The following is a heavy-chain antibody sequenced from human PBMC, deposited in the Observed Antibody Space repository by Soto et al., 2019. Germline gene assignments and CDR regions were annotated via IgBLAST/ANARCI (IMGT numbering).Heavy chain of an antibody. Sequence: SETLSLTCAVYGGSVNGYYWNWIRQPPGKGLEWIGEINHTGGTHYNPSLKSRVTMSVDTSKRQFSLRLSSVTAADTAVYYCARDGYDGSGSPYPAYWGPGTQVTVSS. CDR3: ARDGYDGSGSPYPAY. CDR1: GGSVNGYY. J-gene: IGHJ4*02. V-gene: IGHV4-34*10. CDR2: INHTGGT. D-gene: IGHD3-10*01.